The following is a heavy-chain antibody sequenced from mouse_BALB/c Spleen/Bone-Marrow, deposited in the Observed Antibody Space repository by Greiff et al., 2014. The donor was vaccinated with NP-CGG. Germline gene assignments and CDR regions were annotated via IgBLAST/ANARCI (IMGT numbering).Heavy chain of an antibody. Sequence: VQLQESGAELVRPGASVTLSCKASGYKFTDYEMHWVKQTPVHGLEWIGSIDPETGGTAYNQNFKGKATLTADRSSTTAYMELRSLTPEDSAVYYCTREGIYFGYDVPMDYWGQGTSVTVSS. D-gene: IGHD2-2*01. CDR3: TREGIYFGYDVPMDY. V-gene: IGHV1-15*01. CDR1: GYKFTDYE. CDR2: IDPETGGT. J-gene: IGHJ4*01.